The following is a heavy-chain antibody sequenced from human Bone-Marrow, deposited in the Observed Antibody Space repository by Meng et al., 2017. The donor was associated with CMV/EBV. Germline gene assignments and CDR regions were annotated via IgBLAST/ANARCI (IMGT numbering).Heavy chain of an antibody. Sequence: GESLKISCAASGFTFSSYAMHWVRQAPGKGLEWVAVISYDGSNKYYADSVKGRFTISRDNSKNTLHLHMNSLRAEDTAVYYCARDTYCSSTSCYTGDYYYYGMDVWGQGTTVTVSS. D-gene: IGHD2-2*02. CDR1: GFTFSSYA. CDR2: ISYDGSNK. J-gene: IGHJ6*02. CDR3: ARDTYCSSTSCYTGDYYYYGMDV. V-gene: IGHV3-30-3*01.